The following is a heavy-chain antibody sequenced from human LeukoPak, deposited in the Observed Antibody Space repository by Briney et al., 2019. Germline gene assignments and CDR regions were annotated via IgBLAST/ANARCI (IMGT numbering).Heavy chain of an antibody. V-gene: IGHV3-23*01. J-gene: IGHJ4*02. CDR2: FSGSGGDT. D-gene: IGHD3-16*01. Sequence: PGGSLRLSCAASGFTFSSYAMSWVRQAPGKGLEWVSAFSGSGGDTYYADSVKGRFTISRDNAKNSVYLQMNSLRAEDTAVYYCARDRGEFDYWGQGTLVTVSS. CDR3: ARDRGEFDY. CDR1: GFTFSSYA.